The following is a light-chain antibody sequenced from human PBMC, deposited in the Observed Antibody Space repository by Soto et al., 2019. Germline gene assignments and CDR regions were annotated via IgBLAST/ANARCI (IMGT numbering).Light chain of an antibody. J-gene: IGKJ4*01. Sequence: IQMTQSPSSVSASVGDRVTITCRASQDVKSWLAWYQQKPGKAPKPLINAASTLHTGVPSRFSGSGAGTEFNFTISAVQPEDFATYYCQQGINFPLTFGGGTRVEIK. CDR2: AAS. V-gene: IGKV1-12*01. CDR1: QDVKSW. CDR3: QQGINFPLT.